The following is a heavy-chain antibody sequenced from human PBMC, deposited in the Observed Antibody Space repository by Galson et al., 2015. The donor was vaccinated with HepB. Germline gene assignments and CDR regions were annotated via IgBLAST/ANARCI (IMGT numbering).Heavy chain of an antibody. CDR3: AKDLTAYGGNSGPSFDY. CDR1: GFTFSSYA. J-gene: IGHJ4*02. CDR2: ISGSGGST. Sequence: SLRLSCAASGFTFSSYAMSWVRQAPGKGPEWVSAISGSGGSTYYADSVKGRFTISRDNSKNTLYLQMNSLRAEDTAVYYCAKDLTAYGGNSGPSFDYWGQGTLVTVSS. D-gene: IGHD4-23*01. V-gene: IGHV3-23*01.